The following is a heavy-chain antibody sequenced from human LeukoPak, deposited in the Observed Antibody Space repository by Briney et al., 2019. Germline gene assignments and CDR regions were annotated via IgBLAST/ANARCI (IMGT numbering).Heavy chain of an antibody. J-gene: IGHJ4*02. CDR3: AREGTLSIAAAGKGFDY. CDR2: ISAYNGNT. D-gene: IGHD6-13*01. CDR1: GYTFTSYG. Sequence: ASVKVSCKASGYTFTSYGISWVRQAPGQGLEWMGWISAYNGNTNYAQKLRGRVTMTTDTSTSTAYMELRSLRSDDTAVYYCAREGTLSIAAAGKGFDYWGQGTLVTVSS. V-gene: IGHV1-18*01.